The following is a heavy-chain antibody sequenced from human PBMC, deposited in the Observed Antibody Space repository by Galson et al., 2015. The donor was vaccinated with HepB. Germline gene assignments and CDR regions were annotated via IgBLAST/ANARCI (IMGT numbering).Heavy chain of an antibody. J-gene: IGHJ4*02. CDR3: ARDYFHYYGSGSYFLGY. CDR1: GYSISSGYY. CDR2: IYHSGST. D-gene: IGHD3-10*01. Sequence: ETLSLTCTVSGYSISSGYYWGWIRQPPGKGLEWIGSIYHSGSTYYNPSLKSRVTISVDTSKNQFSLKLSSVTAADTAVYYCARDYFHYYGSGSYFLGYWGQGTLVTVSS. V-gene: IGHV4-38-2*02.